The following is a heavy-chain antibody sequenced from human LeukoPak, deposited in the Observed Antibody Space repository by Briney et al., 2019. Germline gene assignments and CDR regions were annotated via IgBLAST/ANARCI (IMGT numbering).Heavy chain of an antibody. J-gene: IGHJ4*02. CDR1: GGSITNINW. CDR3: ARDLGVGAHERFDY. CDR2: IYHTGLT. Sequence: SETLSLTCTVSGGSITNINWWSWVRQSPGKGLEWIGEIYHTGLTKYNPSLQSRVIMSVDRSKNQFSLKLSSVTAADTAVYYCARDLGVGAHERFDYWGQGTLVTVSS. D-gene: IGHD1-26*01. V-gene: IGHV4-4*02.